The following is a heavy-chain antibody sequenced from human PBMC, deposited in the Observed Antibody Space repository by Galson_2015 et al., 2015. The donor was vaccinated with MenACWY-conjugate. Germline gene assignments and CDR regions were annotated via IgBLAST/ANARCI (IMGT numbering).Heavy chain of an antibody. J-gene: IGHJ4*02. V-gene: IGHV3-23*01. Sequence: SLRLSCAASGFTFSSYAMSWVRQAPGKGLEWVSAISAGGGSTNYADSVEGRFTISRDNSKNMLYVQMNSLRAEDTAIYYCAKVVSTKATYYFDYWGQGTLVTVSS. CDR3: AKVVSTKATYYFDY. CDR1: GFTFSSYA. CDR2: ISAGGGST. D-gene: IGHD5-24*01.